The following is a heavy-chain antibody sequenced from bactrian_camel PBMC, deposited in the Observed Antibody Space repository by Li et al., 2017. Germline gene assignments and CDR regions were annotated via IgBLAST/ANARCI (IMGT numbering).Heavy chain of an antibody. CDR2: IYSYYVTT. V-gene: IGHV3S40*01. J-gene: IGHJ4*01. CDR1: GYMDSAST. CDR3: AAGPAISCELDPRPTSLSY. D-gene: IGHD1*01. Sequence: VQLVESGGGSVQAGGSLRLSCAASGYMDSASTCMAWFRQVPGKERERVAAIYSYYVTTYYADFVKGRFTISQDTDKNAVFLQMNNLKPDDTAMYYCAAGPAISCELDPRPTSLSYWGQGTQVTVS.